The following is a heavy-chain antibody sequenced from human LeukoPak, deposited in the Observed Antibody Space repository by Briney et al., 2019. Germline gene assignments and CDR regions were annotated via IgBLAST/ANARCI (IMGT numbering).Heavy chain of an antibody. D-gene: IGHD2-15*01. V-gene: IGHV4-59*01. Sequence: SETLSLTCTVSGGSISSFYWSWIRQSPGKGLEWIAYIYSGGSTNYNPSLKSRVAISVDTSKSHFSLKLNSVTAADTAVYYCARVGACSGGSCYEDSWGQGTLVTVSS. CDR3: ARVGACSGGSCYEDS. J-gene: IGHJ4*02. CDR2: IYSGGST. CDR1: GGSISSFY.